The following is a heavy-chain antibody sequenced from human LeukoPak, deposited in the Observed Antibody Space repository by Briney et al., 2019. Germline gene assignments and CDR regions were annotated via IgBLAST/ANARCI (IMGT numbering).Heavy chain of an antibody. Sequence: SETLSLTCTVSGGSFSSGTYYWSWVRQPPGKELEWIGYIYYSESSNYNPSLKSRVTISVDTSKNQFSLKLSSVTAADTAVYYCARAGTPGGFDYWGQGTLVTVSS. D-gene: IGHD1-14*01. CDR2: IYYSESS. CDR1: GGSFSSGTYY. J-gene: IGHJ4*02. V-gene: IGHV4-61*01. CDR3: ARAGTPGGFDY.